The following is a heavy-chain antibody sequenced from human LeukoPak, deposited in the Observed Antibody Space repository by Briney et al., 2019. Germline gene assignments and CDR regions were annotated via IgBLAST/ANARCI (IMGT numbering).Heavy chain of an antibody. CDR1: GGSISSYY. V-gene: IGHV4-59*01. CDR3: ARDPQDYYGGNAGLAFDI. CDR2: IYYSGST. D-gene: IGHD4-23*01. J-gene: IGHJ3*02. Sequence: PSETLSLTCTVSGGSISSYYWSWIRQPPGKGLEWIGYIYYSGSTNYNPSLKSRVTISVDTSKNQFSLKLSSVTAADTAVYYCARDPQDYYGGNAGLAFDIWGQGTMVTVSS.